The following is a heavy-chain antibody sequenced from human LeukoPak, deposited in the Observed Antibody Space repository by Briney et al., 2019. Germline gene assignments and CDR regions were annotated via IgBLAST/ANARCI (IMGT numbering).Heavy chain of an antibody. CDR3: ARDHESSDAFDI. Sequence: ASVKVSCEASGYTFTGYYMHWVRQAPGRGLEWMGWINPNSGGTNYAQKFQGRVTMTRDTSISTAYMELSRLRSDDTAVYYCARDHESSDAFDIWGQGAMVTVSS. J-gene: IGHJ3*02. D-gene: IGHD2-2*01. CDR1: GYTFTGYY. V-gene: IGHV1-2*02. CDR2: INPNSGGT.